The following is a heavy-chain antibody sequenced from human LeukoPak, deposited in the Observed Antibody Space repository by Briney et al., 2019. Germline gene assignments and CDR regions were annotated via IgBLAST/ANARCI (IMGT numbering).Heavy chain of an antibody. V-gene: IGHV3-7*04. J-gene: IGHJ4*02. CDR3: ARRYSSGWFY. Sequence: GGSLRLSCAASGFPFSNYWMSWVRQAPGNGLEWVANIKEDGSEKYYVDSAKGRFTISRDNAKNSLYLQMNSLRAEDTAVYYCARRYSSGWFYWGQGTLVTVSS. CDR1: GFPFSNYW. D-gene: IGHD6-13*01. CDR2: IKEDGSEK.